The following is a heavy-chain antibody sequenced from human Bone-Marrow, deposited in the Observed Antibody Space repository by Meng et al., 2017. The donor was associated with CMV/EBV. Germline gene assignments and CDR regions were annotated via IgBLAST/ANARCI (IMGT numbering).Heavy chain of an antibody. CDR3: ARKPWSGYYGDFDY. D-gene: IGHD3-3*01. CDR2: IIPIFGTA. Sequence: SVKVSCKASGGTFSSYAISWVRQAPGQGLEWMGGIIPIFGTANYAQKFQGRVTITTDESTSTAYMELSSLRSEDTAVYYCARKPWSGYYGDFDYWGQGTLVTVSS. V-gene: IGHV1-69*05. J-gene: IGHJ4*02. CDR1: GGTFSSYA.